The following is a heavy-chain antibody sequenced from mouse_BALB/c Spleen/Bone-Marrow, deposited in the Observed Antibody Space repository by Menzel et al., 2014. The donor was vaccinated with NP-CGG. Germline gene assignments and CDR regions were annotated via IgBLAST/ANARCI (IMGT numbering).Heavy chain of an antibody. CDR2: IYPGDGDT. CDR3: ARETYGNAWFAY. V-gene: IGHV1-80*01. Sequence: VKLMESGAELVRPGSSVKISCKASGYAFSDYWMNWVKRRPGQGLEWIGQIYPGDGDTNYIGKFKGKATLTADKSSSTAYMQLSSLTSEDSAVYFCARETYGNAWFAYWGQGTLVTVSA. CDR1: GYAFSDYW. J-gene: IGHJ3*01. D-gene: IGHD2-1*01.